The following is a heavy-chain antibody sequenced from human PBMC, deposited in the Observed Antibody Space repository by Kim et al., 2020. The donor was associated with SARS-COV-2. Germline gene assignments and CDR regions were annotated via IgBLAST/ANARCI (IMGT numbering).Heavy chain of an antibody. D-gene: IGHD3-3*01. J-gene: IGHJ4*02. CDR3: ARGGQRVRSFC. CDR1: EVTFSSYD. CDR2: ISSSASTI. V-gene: IGHV3-48*03. Sequence: GGSLRLSCAASEVTFSSYDMIWVRQAPGKGLEWISYISSSASTIYYADSVRGRFTISRDNAKNSLYLQMNSLSADDTAIYYCARGGQRVRSFCWGQGTLVNVSS.